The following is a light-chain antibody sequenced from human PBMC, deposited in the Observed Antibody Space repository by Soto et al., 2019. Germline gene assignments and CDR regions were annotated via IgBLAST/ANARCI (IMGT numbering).Light chain of an antibody. CDR1: QSLTSDF. V-gene: IGKV3-20*01. CDR3: QQYGDSPLT. J-gene: IGKJ4*01. CDR2: GGS. Sequence: DIVLTQSPDTLSLSPGERATLSCRASQSLTSDFLAWYQQKPGQAPRLLIFGGSNRASGIPDRFSGSGSGTDFTLTISRLEPEDFAVYHCQQYGDSPLTFGGGTKVDIK.